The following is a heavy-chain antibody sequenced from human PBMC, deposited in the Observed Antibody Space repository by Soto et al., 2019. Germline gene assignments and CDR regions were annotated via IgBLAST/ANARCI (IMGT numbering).Heavy chain of an antibody. CDR2: IDGDDDK. CDR1: GFSLSTSGMC. Sequence: ESGPTLVNPTQTLTLTCTFSGFSLSTSGMCVSWIRQPPGKALEWLARIDGDDDKYYSTFQKTRLTISKDTSKNQLVLTMTNMDPVDTGTYYCARIRSSWSQIDYWGQGTLVTAPQ. J-gene: IGHJ4*02. V-gene: IGHV2-70*11. D-gene: IGHD6-13*01. CDR3: ARIRSSWSQIDY.